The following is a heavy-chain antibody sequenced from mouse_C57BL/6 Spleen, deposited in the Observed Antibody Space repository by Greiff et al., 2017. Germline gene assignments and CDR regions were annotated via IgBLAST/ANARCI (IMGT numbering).Heavy chain of an antibody. V-gene: IGHV1-69*01. J-gene: IGHJ4*01. D-gene: IGHD1-1*01. Sequence: QVQLQQPGAELVMPGASVKLSCKASGYTFTSYWMHWVKQRPGQGLEWIGEIDPSDSYTNYNQKFKGKSTLTVDKSSNTAYMQLSSLTSEDSAVYYCARKNYGSSSAMDYWGQGTSVTVSS. CDR1: GYTFTSYW. CDR2: IDPSDSYT. CDR3: ARKNYGSSSAMDY.